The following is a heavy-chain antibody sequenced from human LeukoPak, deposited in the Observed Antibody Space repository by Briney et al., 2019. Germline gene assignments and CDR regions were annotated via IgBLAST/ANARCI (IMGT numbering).Heavy chain of an antibody. V-gene: IGHV1-46*01. J-gene: IGHJ3*02. Sequence: ASVKVSCKASGYTFTSHYMHWVRQAPGQGLEWMGIINPSGGSTSYAQKFQGRVTMTRDMSTSTVYMELSSLRSEDTAVYYCARSQPDLSGGLWFGELDHAFDIWGQGTMVTVSS. CDR1: GYTFTSHY. D-gene: IGHD3-10*01. CDR3: ARSQPDLSGGLWFGELDHAFDI. CDR2: INPSGGST.